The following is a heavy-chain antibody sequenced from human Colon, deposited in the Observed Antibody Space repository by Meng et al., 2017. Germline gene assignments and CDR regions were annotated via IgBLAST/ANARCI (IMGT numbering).Heavy chain of an antibody. Sequence: QPQLQESGPGLVKPSETLSLTCTVTDDAIFPSGYYWGWIRQSPGKGLEWIGSIGHAGYTYYTPSLKSRVVVSLDTSKSQFSLILTSVTAADTAVYYCVRSSAWVRTGFDPWGQGTLVTVSS. CDR3: VRSSAWVRTGFDP. J-gene: IGHJ5*02. CDR2: IGHAGYT. V-gene: IGHV4-39*01. CDR1: DDAIFPSGYY. D-gene: IGHD6-19*01.